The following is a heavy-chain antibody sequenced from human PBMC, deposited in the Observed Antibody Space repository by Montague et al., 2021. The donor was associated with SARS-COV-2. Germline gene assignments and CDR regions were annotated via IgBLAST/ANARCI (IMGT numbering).Heavy chain of an antibody. V-gene: IGHV4-59*01. D-gene: IGHD1-1*01. CDR2: IFNSGST. Sequence: SETLSLTCTVSGGSISSYYWSWIRQPPGKGLEWIGYIFNSGSTNYNPSLKSRVTISVDTSKNQLSLRLRSVTAADTAVYYCVRVGVNNWYSFFDYWGQGTLVTVSS. CDR1: GGSISSYY. J-gene: IGHJ4*02. CDR3: VRVGVNNWYSFFDY.